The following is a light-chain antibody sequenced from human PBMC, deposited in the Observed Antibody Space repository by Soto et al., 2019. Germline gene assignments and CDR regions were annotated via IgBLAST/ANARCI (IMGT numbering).Light chain of an antibody. V-gene: IGKV3-20*01. CDR3: MQALQTPLT. CDR1: RSVGES. CDR2: LGS. J-gene: IGKJ5*01. Sequence: VLTQSPGTLSLSPGERATLSCRASRSVGESLAWYQQKPGQSPRLLIYLGSIRASGVPDRFSGSGSGTDFTLKISRVEAEDVGVYYCMQALQTPLTFGQGTRLEIK.